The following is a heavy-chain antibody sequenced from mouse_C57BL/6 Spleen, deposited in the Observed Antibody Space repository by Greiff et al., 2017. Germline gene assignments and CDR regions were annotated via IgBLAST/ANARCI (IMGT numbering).Heavy chain of an antibody. V-gene: IGHV1-64*01. CDR3: ARGGSYGNSQCYFDY. J-gene: IGHJ2*01. D-gene: IGHD1-1*01. CDR2: LHPNSGST. CDR1: GYTFTSYW. Sequence: QVQLQQPGAELVKPGASVKLSCKASGYTFTSYWMHWVKQRPGQGLEWIGMLHPNSGSTNYNEKFKSKATLTVDKSSSTAYMQLSSLTSENSEVSYCARGGSYGNSQCYFDYWGTGTTLTVSS.